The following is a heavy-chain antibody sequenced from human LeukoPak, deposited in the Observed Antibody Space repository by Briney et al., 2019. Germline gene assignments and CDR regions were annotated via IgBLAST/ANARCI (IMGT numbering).Heavy chain of an antibody. CDR1: GFTLNTYT. J-gene: IGHJ3*02. D-gene: IGHD6-13*01. CDR2: ISSGSVYI. V-gene: IGHV3-21*01. CDR3: ARGGQYTSSLLDAFDI. Sequence: GGSLRLSCAASGFTLNTYTLNWVRRAPGKGLEWVASISSGSVYIYYGDSLKGRFTISRDNVKNSLYLQMNSLRAEDMAVYYCARGGQYTSSLLDAFDIWGQGTMVTVSS.